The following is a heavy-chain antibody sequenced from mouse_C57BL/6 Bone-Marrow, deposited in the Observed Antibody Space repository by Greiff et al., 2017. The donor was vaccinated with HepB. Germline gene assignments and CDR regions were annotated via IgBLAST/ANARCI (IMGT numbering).Heavy chain of an antibody. CDR3: AGEGLNWDVDYFDY. J-gene: IGHJ2*01. V-gene: IGHV1-22*01. D-gene: IGHD4-1*01. Sequence: VQLQQSGPELVKPGASVKMSCKASGYTFTDYNMHWVKQSHGKSLEWIGYINPNNGGTSYNQKFKGKATLTVNKSSSTAYMELRSLTSEDSAVYYCAGEGLNWDVDYFDYWGQGTTLTVSS. CDR1: GYTFTDYN. CDR2: INPNNGGT.